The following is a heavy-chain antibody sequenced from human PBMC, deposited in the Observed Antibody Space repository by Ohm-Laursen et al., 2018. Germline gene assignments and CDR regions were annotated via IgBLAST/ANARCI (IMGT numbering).Heavy chain of an antibody. D-gene: IGHD3-9*01. J-gene: IGHJ4*02. Sequence: TLSLTCTVSGGSISPYYWSWFRLPPGKGLEWIGYIYYSGSTNYNPSLKSRVTFSLDTSGNQFSLRLTSLTAADTAVYYCARNFNWENPYNFAYWGQGILVTVSS. CDR2: IYYSGST. V-gene: IGHV4-59*01. CDR1: GGSISPYY. CDR3: ARNFNWENPYNFAY.